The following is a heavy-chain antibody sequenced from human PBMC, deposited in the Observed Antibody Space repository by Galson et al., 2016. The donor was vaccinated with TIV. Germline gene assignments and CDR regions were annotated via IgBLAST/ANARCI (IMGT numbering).Heavy chain of an antibody. Sequence: SLRLSCAASGFTFSSYGFHWVRQAPGKGLEWVSFISYDGSDQYYADSVKGRFTISSDKSKNTLYLQMRSLRAEDTALYYCARVRDSYYFDSWGQGTLVTVSS. CDR2: ISYDGSDQ. D-gene: IGHD2-21*02. CDR3: ARVRDSYYFDS. V-gene: IGHV3-30*04. CDR1: GFTFSSYG. J-gene: IGHJ4*02.